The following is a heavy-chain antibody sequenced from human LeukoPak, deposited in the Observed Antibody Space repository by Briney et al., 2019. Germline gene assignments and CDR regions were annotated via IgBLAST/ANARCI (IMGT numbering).Heavy chain of an antibody. D-gene: IGHD5-18*01. CDR2: VNRDGSET. V-gene: IGHV3-7*01. CDR3: ARDGGYSYGYGDY. CDR1: GFPLSSHW. Sequence: GGSLRLSCAASGFPLSSHWMTWVRQVPGGGPEWVANVNRDGSETYYLDSVKGRFTISRDNAKNSLYLQMNSLRAEDTAVYYCARDGGYSYGYGDYWGQGTLVTVSS. J-gene: IGHJ4*02.